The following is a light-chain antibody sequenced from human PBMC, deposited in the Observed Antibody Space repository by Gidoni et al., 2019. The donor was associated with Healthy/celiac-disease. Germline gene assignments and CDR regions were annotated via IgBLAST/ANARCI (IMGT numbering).Light chain of an antibody. V-gene: IGLV1-40*01. J-gene: IGLJ3*02. CDR3: QSYDSSLSGSV. Sequence: QSVLTQPPSVSGAPGQWVTISCTGSSSNIGAGYDVHWYQQLPGTAPKLLRYGNSNRPTGVPDRFSGSKSGTSASLAITGLQAEDEADYYCQSYDSSLSGSVFGGGTKLTVL. CDR2: GNS. CDR1: SSNIGAGYD.